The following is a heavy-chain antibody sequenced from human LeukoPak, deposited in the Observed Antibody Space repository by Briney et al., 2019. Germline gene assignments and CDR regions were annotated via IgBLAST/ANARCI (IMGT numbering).Heavy chain of an antibody. CDR1: GGSFSGYY. CDR2: INHSGST. CDR3: ARGGHDYVWGSYRKPFDY. Sequence: SETLSLTCAVYGGSFSGYYWSWIRQPPGKGLEWIGEINHSGSTNYNPSLKRRVTISVNTSKNTFSLKLSSVTAAATAVYYCARGGHDYVWGSYRKPFDYWGQGTLVTVSS. V-gene: IGHV4-34*01. D-gene: IGHD3-16*01. J-gene: IGHJ4*02.